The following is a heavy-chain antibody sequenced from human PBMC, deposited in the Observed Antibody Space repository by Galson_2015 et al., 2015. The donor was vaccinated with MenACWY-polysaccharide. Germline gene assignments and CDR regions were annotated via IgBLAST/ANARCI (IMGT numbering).Heavy chain of an antibody. D-gene: IGHD3-10*01. V-gene: IGHV1-46*03. J-gene: IGHJ6*02. CDR2: INPSGGST. CDR1: GYTFTSYY. Sequence: SVKVSCKASGYTFTSYYMHWVRQAPGQGLEWMGIINPSGGSTSYAQKFQGRVTMTRDTSTSTVYMELSSLRSEDTAVYYCARQAGQGTYYYYYGMDVWGQGTTVTVSS. CDR3: ARQAGQGTYYYYYGMDV.